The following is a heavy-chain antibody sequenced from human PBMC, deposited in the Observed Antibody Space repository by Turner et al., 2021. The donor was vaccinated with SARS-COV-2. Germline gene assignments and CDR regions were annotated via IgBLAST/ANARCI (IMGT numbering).Heavy chain of an antibody. CDR1: GYPLIELS. D-gene: IGHD1-26*01. Sequence: VQLVPSGAAVKKPGASVKVSCKVSGYPLIELSMHWVRQAPGKGLEWMGGFDPEDGETIYAQKFQGRVTMTEDTSTDTAYMELSSLRSEDTAVYYCATDYAIVEATLLDYWGQGTLVTVSS. CDR3: ATDYAIVEATLLDY. V-gene: IGHV1-24*01. CDR2: FDPEDGET. J-gene: IGHJ4*02.